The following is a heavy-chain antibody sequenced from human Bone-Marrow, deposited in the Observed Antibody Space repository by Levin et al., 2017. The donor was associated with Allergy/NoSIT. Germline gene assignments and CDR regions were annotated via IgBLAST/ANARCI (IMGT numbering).Heavy chain of an antibody. CDR3: AKDRAPRGYSGYDPEGLDV. D-gene: IGHD5-12*01. V-gene: IGHV3-30*18. J-gene: IGHJ6*02. CDR2: ISYGGTNE. Sequence: LSLTCAASGFTFSSYGMHWVRQAPGKGLEWVAIISYGGTNEYYADFVKGRFTISRDNFGNMLNLQMNSLRAEDTAVYYCAKDRAPRGYSGYDPEGLDVWGQGTTVTVSS. CDR1: GFTFSSYG.